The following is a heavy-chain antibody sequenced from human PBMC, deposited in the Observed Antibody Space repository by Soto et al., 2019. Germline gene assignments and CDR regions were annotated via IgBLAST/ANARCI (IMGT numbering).Heavy chain of an antibody. CDR2: ISANNGNT. CDR3: ARDGYCDH. Sequence: QVQLVQSGAEVKKPGDSVRVSCKASGYTFTSYGIGWVRQAPGQGLEWMGWISANNGNTKYAQKVQGRVTMTTDASTSTAYTEQKSLRSGDAAVYYCARDGYCDHWGQGTLVTVSS. CDR1: GYTFTSYG. V-gene: IGHV1-18*01. J-gene: IGHJ4*02.